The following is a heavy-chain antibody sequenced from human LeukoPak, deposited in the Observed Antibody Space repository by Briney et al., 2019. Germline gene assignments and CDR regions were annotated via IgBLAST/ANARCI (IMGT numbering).Heavy chain of an antibody. Sequence: SQTLSLTCTVSGGSISSGSYYWSWIRQPAGKGLEWIGRIYTSGSTNYNPSLKSRDTISVDTSKNQFSLKLSSVTAADTAVYYCARDGEQLTWYFDLWGRGTLVTVSS. CDR3: ARDGEQLTWYFDL. D-gene: IGHD1-1*01. CDR2: IYTSGST. V-gene: IGHV4-61*02. J-gene: IGHJ2*01. CDR1: GGSISSGSYY.